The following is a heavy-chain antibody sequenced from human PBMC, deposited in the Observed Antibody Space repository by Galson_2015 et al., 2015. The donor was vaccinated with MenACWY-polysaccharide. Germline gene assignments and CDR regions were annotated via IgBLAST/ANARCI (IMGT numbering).Heavy chain of an antibody. CDR3: ARGVLPGAMDL. J-gene: IGHJ5*02. CDR1: GFSFNNHW. D-gene: IGHD2-2*01. V-gene: IGHV3-7*01. Sequence: SLRLSCAASGFSFNNHWMNWVRQAPGKGLEWVANMNQDGSVKYYIDSVKGRFTISRDNAKNSLSLQMNRLRGDDTAVYYCARGVLPGAMDLWVQGALVTVSS. CDR2: MNQDGSVK.